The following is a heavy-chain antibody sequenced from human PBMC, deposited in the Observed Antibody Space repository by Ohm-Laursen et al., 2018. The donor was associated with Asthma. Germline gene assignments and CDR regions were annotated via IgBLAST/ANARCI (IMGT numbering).Heavy chain of an antibody. J-gene: IGHJ5*02. CDR1: GYTFTSYG. V-gene: IGHV1-18*01. CDR3: ARDSGSNWYQNWFDP. CDR2: ISAYNGNT. D-gene: IGHD6-13*01. Sequence: GSSVKVSCKASGYTFTSYGISWVRQAPGQGLEWMGWISAYNGNTNYAQKLQGRVTMTTDTSTSTAYMELRSLRSDDTAVYFCARDSGSNWYQNWFDPWGQGTLVTVSS.